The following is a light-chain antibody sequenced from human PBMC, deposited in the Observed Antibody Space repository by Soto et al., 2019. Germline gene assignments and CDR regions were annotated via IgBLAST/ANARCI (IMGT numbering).Light chain of an antibody. CDR1: SSDIGSYNY. V-gene: IGLV2-14*03. CDR2: GVS. Sequence: QSVLTQPASVSGSPGQSITISCTGTSSDIGSYNYVSWYQQHPGRAPKLLIYGVSIRPSGVSDRFSGSKSGITASLTISGLQSEDKADSYSNTYTPNDGVFGTGTKVTVL. J-gene: IGLJ1*01. CDR3: NTYTPNDGV.